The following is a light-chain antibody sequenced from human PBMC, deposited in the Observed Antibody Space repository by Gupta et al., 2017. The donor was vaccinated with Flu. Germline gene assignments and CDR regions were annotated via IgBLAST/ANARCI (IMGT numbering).Light chain of an antibody. CDR2: GAS. J-gene: IGKJ1*01. CDR1: QNISIY. CDR3: QQSYGAPRT. V-gene: IGKV1-39*01. Sequence: GDRVTITCRASQNISIYLNWYQQKPGKAPKLVIYGASSLQSGVSSRFRGSGSGTDFTFTITSLQPVDVGTYYCQQSYGAPRTFGQGTKVDIK.